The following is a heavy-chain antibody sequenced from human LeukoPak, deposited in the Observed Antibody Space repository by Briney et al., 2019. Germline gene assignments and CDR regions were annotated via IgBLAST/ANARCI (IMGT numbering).Heavy chain of an antibody. CDR2: ISYDGSNK. D-gene: IGHD3-3*01. CDR3: AKDTPTRFGGNIDP. CDR1: GFTFSSYG. V-gene: IGHV3-30*18. J-gene: IGHJ5*02. Sequence: GGSLRLSCAASGFTFSSYGMHWVRQAPGKGLEWVAVISYDGSNKYYADSVKGRFTISRDNSKNTLYLQMNSLRAEDTAVYYCAKDTPTRFGGNIDPWGQGTLVTVSS.